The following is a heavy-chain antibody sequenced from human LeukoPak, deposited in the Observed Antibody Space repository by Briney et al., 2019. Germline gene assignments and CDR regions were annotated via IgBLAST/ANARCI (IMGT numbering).Heavy chain of an antibody. D-gene: IGHD3-22*01. V-gene: IGHV4-34*01. J-gene: IGHJ3*02. CDR2: INHSGST. Sequence: SETLSLTCAVYGGSFSGYYWSWIRQPPGKGLEWIGEINHSGSTNYNPSLKSRVTISVDTSKNQFSLELSSVTAADTAVYYCARARHYYDSSGLLTDAFDIWGQGTMVTVSS. CDR1: GGSFSGYY. CDR3: ARARHYYDSSGLLTDAFDI.